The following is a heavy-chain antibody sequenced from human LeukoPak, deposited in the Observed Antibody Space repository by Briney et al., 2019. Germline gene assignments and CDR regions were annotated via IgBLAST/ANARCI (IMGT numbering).Heavy chain of an antibody. CDR3: ASDLMGEDYDFWSGYYYFDY. CDR1: GFTFSSYS. D-gene: IGHD3-3*01. Sequence: GGSLRLSCAASGFTFSSYSMNWVRQAPGKGLEWVSSISSSSSYIYYADSVMGRFTISRDNAKNSLYPQMNSLRAEDTAVYYCASDLMGEDYDFWSGYYYFDYWGQGTLVTVSS. J-gene: IGHJ4*02. V-gene: IGHV3-21*01. CDR2: ISSSSSYI.